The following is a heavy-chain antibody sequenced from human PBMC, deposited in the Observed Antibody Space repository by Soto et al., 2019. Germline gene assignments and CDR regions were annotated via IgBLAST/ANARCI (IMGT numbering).Heavy chain of an antibody. CDR1: GISFSSYW. Sequence: GGSLRLSCAASGISFSSYWMNWVRQAPGKGLVWVSYIDTDGNDTIYAESVKGRFTISRDNAKNTVYLQMDSRRGEDTGVDYCPTLNYFCSDYWRQVTLVTVSS. D-gene: IGHD1-7*01. J-gene: IGHJ4*02. V-gene: IGHV3-74*01. CDR2: IDTDGNDT. CDR3: PTLNYFCSDY.